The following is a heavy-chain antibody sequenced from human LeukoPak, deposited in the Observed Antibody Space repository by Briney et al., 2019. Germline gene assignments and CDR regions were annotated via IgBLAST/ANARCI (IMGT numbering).Heavy chain of an antibody. D-gene: IGHD3-3*01. CDR2: ISLSGGST. CDR3: AKVAVEYYDITIYGNWFDS. CDR1: GFTFSSYA. Sequence: GGSLRLSCAASGFTFSSYAMTWVRQAPGKGLEWVSVISLSGGSTYYADSVKGRFTISRDNSKNTLYLQINSLRAEDTAVYYCAKVAVEYYDITIYGNWFDSWGQGTLVTVSS. J-gene: IGHJ5*01. V-gene: IGHV3-23*01.